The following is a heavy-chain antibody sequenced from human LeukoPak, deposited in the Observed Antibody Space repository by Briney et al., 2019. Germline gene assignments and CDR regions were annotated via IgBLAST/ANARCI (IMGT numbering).Heavy chain of an antibody. CDR2: IYYSGST. V-gene: IGHV4-39*01. CDR1: GGSISSSSYY. D-gene: IGHD6-25*01. Sequence: SETLSLTCTVSGGSISSSSYYWGWIRQPPGKGLEWIGSIYYSGSTYYNPFLKSRVPISVDTSNNQFSLKLSSVTAADTAVYYCARQVGMTAAAVHDPWGQGTLVTVSS. J-gene: IGHJ5*02. CDR3: ARQVGMTAAAVHDP.